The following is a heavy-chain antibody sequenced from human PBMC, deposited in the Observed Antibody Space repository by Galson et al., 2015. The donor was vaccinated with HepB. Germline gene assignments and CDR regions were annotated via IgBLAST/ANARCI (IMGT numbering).Heavy chain of an antibody. CDR3: ARDNNISATGV. Sequence: SLRLSCAASGFSLSHYYMTWIRQAPGKGLEWISYITNSGRTIYYADSVKGRFTISRDNAEDSVYLQMNSLRADDTAVYYCARDNNISATGVWGRGTLVIVSS. CDR2: ITNSGRTI. CDR1: GFSLSHYY. J-gene: IGHJ4*02. D-gene: IGHD6-13*01. V-gene: IGHV3-11*01.